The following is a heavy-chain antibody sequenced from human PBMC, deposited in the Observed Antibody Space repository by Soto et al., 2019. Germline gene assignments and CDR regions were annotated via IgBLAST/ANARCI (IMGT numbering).Heavy chain of an antibody. CDR2: ISFDGSDK. Sequence: QVQLVEAGGGVVQPGRSLRLSCTASGFTFSSYAMHWVRQAPGKGLEWVAVISFDGSDKNYADSVTGRLTISRDNSKNTLYLQMNSLRTEDTAVYFCAREFGELSLYNWGQGTLVTVSS. D-gene: IGHD3-10*01. CDR3: AREFGELSLYN. CDR1: GFTFSSYA. V-gene: IGHV3-30-3*01. J-gene: IGHJ4*02.